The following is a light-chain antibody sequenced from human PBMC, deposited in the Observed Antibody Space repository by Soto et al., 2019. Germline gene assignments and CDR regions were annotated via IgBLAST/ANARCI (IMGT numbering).Light chain of an antibody. J-gene: IGKJ1*01. Sequence: EIVTAQSPATLSVSPGERAALSCRASQSGSSKLAWYQQKPGQAPRLLIYGATTRATGIPARFSGSGSGTEFTLTISSLQSEDFAVYYCQQYNNWPRPFGQGTKVDI. CDR1: QSGSSK. CDR3: QQYNNWPRP. V-gene: IGKV3-15*01. CDR2: GAT.